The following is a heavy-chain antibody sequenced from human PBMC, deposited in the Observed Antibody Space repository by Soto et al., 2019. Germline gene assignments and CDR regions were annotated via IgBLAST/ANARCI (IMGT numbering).Heavy chain of an antibody. CDR1: GYTLTCYG. J-gene: IGHJ4*02. D-gene: IGHD3-9*01. Sequence: AASVKVSRKASGYTLTCYGFSWVRQAPGQGLEWMGWISAYNGNTNYAQKLQGRVTMTTDTSTSTAYMELRSLRSDDTAVYYCARDHRYYYDILTGYYHYWGQGTLVTVSS. CDR3: ARDHRYYYDILTGYYHY. V-gene: IGHV1-18*01. CDR2: ISAYNGNT.